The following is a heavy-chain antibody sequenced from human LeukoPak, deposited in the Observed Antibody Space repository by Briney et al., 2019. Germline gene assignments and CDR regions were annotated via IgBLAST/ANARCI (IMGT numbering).Heavy chain of an antibody. D-gene: IGHD1-1*01. Sequence: SETLSLTCTVSGGSISSYYWSWIRQPPGRGVEWIGYIYYSGSTNYNPSLKSRVTISVDTSKNQFSLKLSSVTAADTAVYYCARAVQLERPPPLIGYYYMDVWGKGTTVTFSS. V-gene: IGHV4-59*01. CDR2: IYYSGST. J-gene: IGHJ6*03. CDR3: ARAVQLERPPPLIGYYYMDV. CDR1: GGSISSYY.